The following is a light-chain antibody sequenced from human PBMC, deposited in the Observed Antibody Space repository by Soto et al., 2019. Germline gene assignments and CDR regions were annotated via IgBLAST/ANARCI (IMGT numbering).Light chain of an antibody. J-gene: IGKJ4*01. CDR2: KAS. CDR3: QKYNSAPLT. Sequence: DIQMTQSPSTLSASVGDRVTITCRASQSISSWLAWYQQKPGKAPKLLIYKASTLESGVPSNFSGSGSGTEFSLTISSLQPEDVATYYCQKYNSAPLTFGGGTKVDIK. V-gene: IGKV1-5*03. CDR1: QSISSW.